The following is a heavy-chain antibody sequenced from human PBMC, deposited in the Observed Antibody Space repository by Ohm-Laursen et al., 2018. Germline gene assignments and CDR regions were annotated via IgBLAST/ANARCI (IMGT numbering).Heavy chain of an antibody. CDR1: GFTFDDYD. Sequence: SLRLSCSASGFTFDDYDMHWVRQAPGKGLEWVSGISWTSGNIGYADSVKGRFTISRDNAKNSLYLQMNSLRAEDTALYFCAKDLFRYGDYDVFDIWGQGTIVTVSS. CDR3: AKDLFRYGDYDVFDI. D-gene: IGHD4-17*01. J-gene: IGHJ3*02. CDR2: ISWTSGNI. V-gene: IGHV3-9*01.